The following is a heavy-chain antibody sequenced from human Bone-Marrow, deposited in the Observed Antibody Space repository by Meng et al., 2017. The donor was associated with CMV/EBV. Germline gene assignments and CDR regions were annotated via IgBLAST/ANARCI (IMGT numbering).Heavy chain of an antibody. CDR1: GDSISSGNYY. Sequence: LRLSCFVSGDSISSGNYYWSWIRQPPGKGLEWIGYIYYSGSTNYNPSLKSRVTISVDTSKNQFSLKLSSVTAADTAVYYCARGRGYANNFDYWGQGTLVTVSS. J-gene: IGHJ4*02. V-gene: IGHV4-61*01. CDR2: IYYSGST. D-gene: IGHD6-25*01. CDR3: ARGRGYANNFDY.